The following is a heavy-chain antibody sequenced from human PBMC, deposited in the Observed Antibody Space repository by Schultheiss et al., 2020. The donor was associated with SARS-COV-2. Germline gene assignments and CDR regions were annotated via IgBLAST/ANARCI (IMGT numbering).Heavy chain of an antibody. Sequence: GGSLRLSCAASGFTFSSYEMNWVRQAPGKGLEYVSAISTNGGSRYYAESVKGRFTISRDNSKSTLYLHMSSLRTEDTAVYYCVKGGYGDYVPRTGDFDYWGQGTLVTVSS. CDR1: GFTFSSYE. V-gene: IGHV3-64D*06. CDR3: VKGGYGDYVPRTGDFDY. J-gene: IGHJ4*02. CDR2: ISTNGGSR. D-gene: IGHD4-17*01.